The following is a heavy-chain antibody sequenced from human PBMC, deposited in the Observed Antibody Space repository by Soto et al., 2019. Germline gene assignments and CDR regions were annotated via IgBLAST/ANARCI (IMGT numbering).Heavy chain of an antibody. D-gene: IGHD3-3*01. Sequence: QVQLVQSGAEVKKPGASVKVSCKASGYTFTSYGISWVRQAPGQGLEWMGWISAYNGNTNYAQKLQGRVTMTTDTSTSTDYMELRSLRSDDTAVYYCARDHDFWSGYPNHPRYYYYGMDVWGQGTTVTVSS. V-gene: IGHV1-18*01. CDR2: ISAYNGNT. J-gene: IGHJ6*02. CDR3: ARDHDFWSGYPNHPRYYYYGMDV. CDR1: GYTFTSYG.